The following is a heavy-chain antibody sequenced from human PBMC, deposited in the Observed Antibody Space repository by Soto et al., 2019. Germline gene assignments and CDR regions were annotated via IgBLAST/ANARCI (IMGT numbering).Heavy chain of an antibody. CDR3: ARDRGYGGNYVFDF. CDR2: IWYHGNTY. CDR1: GVSFSTYG. J-gene: IGHJ4*02. D-gene: IGHD4-4*01. Sequence: PAGSLKICCTTSGVSFSTYGMHGVRKTPGKGLEWVATIWYHGNTYYYKDSIKGRFAVSRDNSKNTVFLQMNTLRAEDTATYYCARDRGYGGNYVFDFWGLGTLVTVSS. V-gene: IGHV3-33*01.